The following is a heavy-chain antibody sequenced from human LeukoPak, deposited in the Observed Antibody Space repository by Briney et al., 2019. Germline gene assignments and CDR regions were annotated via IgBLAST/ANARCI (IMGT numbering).Heavy chain of an antibody. V-gene: IGHV4-59*01. CDR3: ATHFLTVYYDAFDI. D-gene: IGHD3/OR15-3a*01. Sequence: SETLSLTCTVSGGSISSYYWSWIRQPPGKGLEWIGYIYYSGSTNYNPSLKSRVTISVDTSKNQFSLKLSSVTAADTAVFYCATHFLTVYYDAFDIWGKGKMVTVFS. CDR2: IYYSGST. J-gene: IGHJ3*02. CDR1: GGSISSYY.